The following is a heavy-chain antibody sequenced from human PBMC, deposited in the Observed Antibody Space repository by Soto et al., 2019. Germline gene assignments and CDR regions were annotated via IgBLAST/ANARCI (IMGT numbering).Heavy chain of an antibody. Sequence: EVQLVESGGGLIQPGGSLRLSCEASGFIFSSHDMNWVRQAPGKGLEWVAYISSSGTIQYADSAKGRFTISRDNAKNSLHLQMNSLRDEDTAVYYCARDRTYTSGYYHFFDYWGQGTLVTVSS. CDR3: ARDRTYTSGYYHFFDY. CDR1: GFIFSSHD. CDR2: ISSSGTI. J-gene: IGHJ4*02. D-gene: IGHD3-22*01. V-gene: IGHV3-48*02.